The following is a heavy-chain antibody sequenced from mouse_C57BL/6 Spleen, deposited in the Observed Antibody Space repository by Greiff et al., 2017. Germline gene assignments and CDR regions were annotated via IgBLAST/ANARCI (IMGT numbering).Heavy chain of an antibody. D-gene: IGHD2-3*01. V-gene: IGHV2-6*03. CDR1: GFSLTSYG. CDR3: ARSHDGYYWYFDV. CDR2: IWSDGST. J-gene: IGHJ1*03. Sequence: VQLQQSGPGLVAPSQSLSITCTVSGFSLTSYGVHWVRQPPGKGLEWLVVIWSDGSTTYNSALKSRLSISKDNSKSQVFLKMNSLQTDDTAMYYCARSHDGYYWYFDVWGTGTTVTVSS.